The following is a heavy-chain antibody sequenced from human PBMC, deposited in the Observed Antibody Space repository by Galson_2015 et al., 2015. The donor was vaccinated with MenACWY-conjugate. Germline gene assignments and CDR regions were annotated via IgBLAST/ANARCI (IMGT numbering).Heavy chain of an antibody. CDR1: GFTFSDYY. D-gene: IGHD4/OR15-4a*01. CDR2: ISGSAIT. Sequence: SLRLSCAASGFTFSDYYMTWIRQAPGKGLEWVSVISGSAITHTADSVKGQFTISRDSSKNTLYLQMNSLRVDDTAVYYCARAMGPTARYPFDIWGQGTMVTVSP. V-gene: IGHV3-53*01. CDR3: ARAMGPTARYPFDI. J-gene: IGHJ3*02.